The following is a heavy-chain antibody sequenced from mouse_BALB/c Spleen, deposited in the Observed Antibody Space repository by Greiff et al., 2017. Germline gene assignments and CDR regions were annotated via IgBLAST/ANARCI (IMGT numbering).Heavy chain of an antibody. CDR2: IWSGGST. CDR3: ARNPYGSSYYYAMDY. CDR1: GFSLTSYG. D-gene: IGHD1-1*01. J-gene: IGHJ4*01. V-gene: IGHV2-2*02. Sequence: QVQLKESGPGLVQPSQSLSITCTVSGFSLTSYGVHWVRQSPGKGLEWLGVIWSGGSTDYNAAFISRLSISKDNSKSQVFFKMNSLQANDTAIYYCARNPYGSSYYYAMDYWGQGTSVTVSS.